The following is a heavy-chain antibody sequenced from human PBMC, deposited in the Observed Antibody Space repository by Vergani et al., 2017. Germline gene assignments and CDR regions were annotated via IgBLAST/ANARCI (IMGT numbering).Heavy chain of an antibody. V-gene: IGHV1-69-2*01. CDR3: TTTVTTR. Sequence: VQLVQSGAEVKKPGASVKVSCKASGYTFTSYYMHWVRQAPGQGLEWMGLVDPEDGETIYAEKFQGRVTITADTSTDTAYMELSSLRSEDTAVYYCTTTVTTRWGQGTLVTVSS. J-gene: IGHJ4*02. D-gene: IGHD4-17*01. CDR2: VDPEDGET. CDR1: GYTFTSYY.